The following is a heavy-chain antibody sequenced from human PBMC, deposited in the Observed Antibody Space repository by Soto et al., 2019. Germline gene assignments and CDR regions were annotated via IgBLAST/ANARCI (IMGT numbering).Heavy chain of an antibody. J-gene: IGHJ4*02. CDR2: VYHTGNT. CDR3: AREQYNWKL. Sequence: QVQLQESGPGLVKPSETLSLTCTVSGVSITPYYWTWIRHPPGKGLEWIGYVYHTGNTYYNPSLKGRVTISLDTSKNQVSLRLKSVTAADTAVYYCAREQYNWKLWGQGTLVTVSS. CDR1: GVSITPYY. V-gene: IGHV4-59*01. D-gene: IGHD1-20*01.